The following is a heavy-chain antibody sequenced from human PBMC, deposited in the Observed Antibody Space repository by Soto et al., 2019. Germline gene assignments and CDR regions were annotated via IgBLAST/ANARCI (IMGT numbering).Heavy chain of an antibody. CDR1: GDSISSYY. V-gene: IGHV4-59*01. D-gene: IGHD4-17*01. J-gene: IGHJ4*02. Sequence: SETLSLTCTVSGDSISSYYWSWIRQPPGKGLEWIGYIYYSGSTNYNPSLKSRVTISVDTSKNQFSLKLSSVTAADTAVYYCARSNGDYEDYWSQGTLDTVSS. CDR3: ARSNGDYEDY. CDR2: IYYSGST.